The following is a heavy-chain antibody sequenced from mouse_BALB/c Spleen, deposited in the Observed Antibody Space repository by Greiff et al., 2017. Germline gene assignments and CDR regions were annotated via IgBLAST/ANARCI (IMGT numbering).Heavy chain of an antibody. J-gene: IGHJ4*01. CDR2: ISYSGST. D-gene: IGHD2-14*01. V-gene: IGHV3-2*02. Sequence: DVKLQESGPGLVKPSQSLSLTCTVTGYSITSDYAWNWIRQFPGNKLEWMGYISYSGSTSYNPSLKSRISITRDTSKNQFFLQLNSVTTEDTATYYCAYRYYAMDYWGQGTSVTVSS. CDR3: AYRYYAMDY. CDR1: GYSITSDYA.